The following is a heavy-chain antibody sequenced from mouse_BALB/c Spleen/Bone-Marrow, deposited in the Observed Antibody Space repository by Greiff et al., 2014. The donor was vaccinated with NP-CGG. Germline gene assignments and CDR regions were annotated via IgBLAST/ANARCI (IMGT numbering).Heavy chain of an antibody. CDR2: IGVGGTYT. CDR1: GFTFSGFG. CDR3: ARPFTTVVATVFAY. Sequence: EVKLEESGGDLVKPGGSLKLSCAASGFTFSGFGMSWVRQSPDKRLEWVATIGVGGTYTYYPDSVKGRFTISRDNAKNTLYLRMSSLKSEYTAMYYCARPFTTVVATVFAYWGQGTLVTVSA. D-gene: IGHD1-1*01. V-gene: IGHV5-6*02. J-gene: IGHJ3*01.